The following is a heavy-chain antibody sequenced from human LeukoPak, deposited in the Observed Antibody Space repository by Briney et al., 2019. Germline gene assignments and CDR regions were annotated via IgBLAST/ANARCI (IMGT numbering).Heavy chain of an antibody. V-gene: IGHV3-23*01. Sequence: PGGSLRLSCAASGFTFNPYAMSWVRQAPGEGLEWVAGIDGVGDRTYYADSVKGRFTISRDNSKDTVFLQMNSLKADDTAVYYCAKASRQAAVASPLDYWGQGSLVTVSS. J-gene: IGHJ4*02. CDR1: GFTFNPYA. D-gene: IGHD6-19*01. CDR3: AKASRQAAVASPLDY. CDR2: IDGVGDRT.